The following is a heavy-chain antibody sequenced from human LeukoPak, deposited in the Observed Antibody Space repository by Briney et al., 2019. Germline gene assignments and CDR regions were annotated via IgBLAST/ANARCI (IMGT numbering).Heavy chain of an antibody. Sequence: SETLSLTCAVYGGSFSGYYWSWIRQPPGKGLEWIGEINHSGSTNYNPSLKSRVTISVDTSKNQFSLKLSSVTAADTAVYYCARGRYSSSWYGYWGQGTLVTVSS. V-gene: IGHV4-34*01. CDR2: INHSGST. D-gene: IGHD6-13*01. J-gene: IGHJ4*02. CDR1: GGSFSGYY. CDR3: ARGRYSSSWYGY.